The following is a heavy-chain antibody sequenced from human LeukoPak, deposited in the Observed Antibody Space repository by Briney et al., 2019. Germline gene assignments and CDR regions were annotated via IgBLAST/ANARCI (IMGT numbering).Heavy chain of an antibody. Sequence: PSETLSLTCTVSGGSISSYYWSWIRQPAGKGLEWIGRIYNGGIITYNPSLKSRVTMSIDTSNNQFSLRLRFVTAADTAVYFCTKYGLDTSSWYTVAGAFDIWGQGTMVTVSS. D-gene: IGHD6-13*01. CDR2: IYNGGII. CDR3: TKYGLDTSSWYTVAGAFDI. J-gene: IGHJ3*02. CDR1: GGSISSYY. V-gene: IGHV4-4*07.